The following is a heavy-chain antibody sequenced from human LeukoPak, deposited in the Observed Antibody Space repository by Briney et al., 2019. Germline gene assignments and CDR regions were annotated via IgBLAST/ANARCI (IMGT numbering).Heavy chain of an antibody. CDR2: IRYDGSNK. J-gene: IGHJ5*02. V-gene: IGHV3-30*02. D-gene: IGHD3-9*01. CDR1: GFTFSRYG. Sequence: GGSLRLSCPASGFTFSRYGMHWVRPPPGKGLEWVAYIRYDGSNKYYADSVKDRFTISRHNYKNTLYLQMNSLRAEDTAVYYCAKYSRYDIWTGYPPINNWFDPWGQGTLVTVSS. CDR3: AKYSRYDIWTGYPPINNWFDP.